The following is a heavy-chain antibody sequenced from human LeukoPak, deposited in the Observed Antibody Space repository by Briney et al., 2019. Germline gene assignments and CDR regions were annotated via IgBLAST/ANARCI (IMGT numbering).Heavy chain of an antibody. J-gene: IGHJ4*02. D-gene: IGHD6-6*01. CDR2: TYYRSKWSF. CDR1: GDSIFTNNVA. CDR3: ARGKYTSFDN. V-gene: IGHV6-1*01. Sequence: SQTLSLTCAISGDSIFTNNVAWNWIRQSPSRGLEWLGRTYYRSKWSFDYAVSVKSRITINADTSKNQFFLPLSSVTPEDTAVYYCARGKYTSFDNWGQGTLVTVSS.